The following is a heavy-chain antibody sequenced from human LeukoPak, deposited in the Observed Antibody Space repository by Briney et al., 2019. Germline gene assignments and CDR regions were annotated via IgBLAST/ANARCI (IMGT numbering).Heavy chain of an antibody. CDR1: GFTFSSYA. J-gene: IGHJ6*02. CDR3: AKGKEYYDTLTGYSHGYNYDGMDV. V-gene: IGHV3-23*01. Sequence: GLSLRLSCAASGFTFSSYAMTWVRQPPGKRLEWVSAISGSGGTTFYADSVKGRFTISRDNSKNTLYLQMNSLTAEDTAVYYCAKGKEYYDTLTGYSHGYNYDGMDVGGQGTTVTVSS. CDR2: ISGSGGTT. D-gene: IGHD3-9*01.